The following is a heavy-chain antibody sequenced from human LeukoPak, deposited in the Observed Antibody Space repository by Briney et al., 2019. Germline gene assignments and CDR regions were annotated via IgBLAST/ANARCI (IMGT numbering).Heavy chain of an antibody. V-gene: IGHV3-9*01. J-gene: IGHJ6*02. CDR1: GFTFDDYA. CDR2: ISWNSGSI. Sequence: GRSLRLSCAASGFTFDDYAMHWVRQAPGKGLEWVSGISWNSGSIGYADSVKGRFTISRDNAKDSLYLQMNSLRAEDTALYYCAKDMGYGSGSYYIYYGMDVGGQGTTDSVSS. CDR3: AKDMGYGSGSYYIYYGMDV. D-gene: IGHD3-10*01.